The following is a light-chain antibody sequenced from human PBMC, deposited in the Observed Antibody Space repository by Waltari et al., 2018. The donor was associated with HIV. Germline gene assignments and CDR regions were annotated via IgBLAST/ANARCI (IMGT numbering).Light chain of an antibody. CDR2: GKN. Sequence: SSELTQDPAVSVALGQTVRITCQGDSLRSSYASWYQQKPGQAPVLVIYGKNNRPSGIPDRFSGAMSGNTPSLTITGAQAEDEADYYCNSRDSSGNPNYVFGTGTKVTVL. CDR1: SLRSSY. V-gene: IGLV3-19*01. J-gene: IGLJ1*01. CDR3: NSRDSSGNPNYV.